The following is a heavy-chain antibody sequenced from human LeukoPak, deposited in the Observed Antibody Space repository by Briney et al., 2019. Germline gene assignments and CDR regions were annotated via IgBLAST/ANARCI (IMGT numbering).Heavy chain of an antibody. CDR1: GFTFSSYW. CDR3: ARPIPLYYDFWSGYYFDY. CDR2: IKQDGSEK. J-gene: IGHJ4*02. Sequence: PGGSLRLSCAASGFTFSSYWMSWVRQAPGKGLEWVANIKQDGSEKYYVDSVKGRFTISRDNAKNSLYLQMNSLRAEDTAVYYCARPIPLYYDFWSGYYFDYWGQGTLVTVSS. D-gene: IGHD3-3*01. V-gene: IGHV3-7*01.